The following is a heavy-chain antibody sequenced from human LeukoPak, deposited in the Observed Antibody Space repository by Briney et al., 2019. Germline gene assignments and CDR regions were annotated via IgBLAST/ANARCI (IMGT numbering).Heavy chain of an antibody. D-gene: IGHD3-22*01. CDR2: IYYSGST. CDR1: GGSISSYY. V-gene: IGHV4-59*08. CDR3: ASAGYDSSGYYRYDAFDI. Sequence: SETLSLTCTVSGGSISSYYWSWIQQPPGKGLEWIGYIYYSGSTNYNPSLKSRVTISVDTSKNQFSLKLSSVTAADTAVYYCASAGYDSSGYYRYDAFDIWGQGTMVTVSS. J-gene: IGHJ3*02.